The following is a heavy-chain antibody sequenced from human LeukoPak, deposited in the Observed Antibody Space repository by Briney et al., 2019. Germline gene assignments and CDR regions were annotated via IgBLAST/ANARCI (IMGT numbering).Heavy chain of an antibody. D-gene: IGHD6-19*01. CDR1: GFTFSSYA. CDR3: AKDLEGGSGWLFDY. CDR2: ISGSGGST. V-gene: IGHV3-23*01. Sequence: GGSLRLSCAASGFTFSSYAMSWVRQAPGKGLEGVSAISGSGGSTYYADSVKGRFTISRDNSKNTLYLQMNSLRAEDTAVYYCAKDLEGGSGWLFDYWGQGTLVTVSS. J-gene: IGHJ4*02.